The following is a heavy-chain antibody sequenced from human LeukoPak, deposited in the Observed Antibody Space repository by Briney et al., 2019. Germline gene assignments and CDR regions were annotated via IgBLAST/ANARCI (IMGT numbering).Heavy chain of an antibody. V-gene: IGHV3-7*03. Sequence: TGGSLRLSCVGSGLSFSSYWMSWFRQAPGKGLEWVANIKQDGSEKYHVDSVKGRFTVSRDNAKNLLYLQMNSLRDEDTAVYYCASFKHWGQGTLVTVSS. J-gene: IGHJ4*02. CDR1: GLSFSSYW. CDR3: ASFKH. CDR2: IKQDGSEK.